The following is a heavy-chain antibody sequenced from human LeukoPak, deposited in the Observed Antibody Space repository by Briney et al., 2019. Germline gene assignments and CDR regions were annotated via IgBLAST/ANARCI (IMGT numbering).Heavy chain of an antibody. CDR2: IWYDGAHI. V-gene: IGHV3-33*01. CDR3: ATDAGGAYGNYANVFDH. J-gene: IGHJ4*02. D-gene: IGHD4-11*01. Sequence: GGSLRLSCAASGLILSSFGVHWVRQAPGKGLEWVAVIWYDGAHIYYGDSVKGRFTISRDNSKNTVYLQLNSLRAEDTAVYYCATDAGGAYGNYANVFDHRGQGTLVSVSS. CDR1: GLILSSFG.